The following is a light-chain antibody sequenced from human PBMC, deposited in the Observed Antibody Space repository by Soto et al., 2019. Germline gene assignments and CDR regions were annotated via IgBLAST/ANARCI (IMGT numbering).Light chain of an antibody. V-gene: IGLV1-47*01. CDR2: TSD. Sequence: QSVLTQPPSASGTPGQRVSITCSGSDSNIGSNSVHWYQQVPGMAPKLLVYTSDQRPSGVPDRFSGSKSVTSASLAISGLRAEDEAEYYCATWDDGLSGVLFGGGTKLTVL. CDR3: ATWDDGLSGVL. CDR1: DSNIGSNS. J-gene: IGLJ2*01.